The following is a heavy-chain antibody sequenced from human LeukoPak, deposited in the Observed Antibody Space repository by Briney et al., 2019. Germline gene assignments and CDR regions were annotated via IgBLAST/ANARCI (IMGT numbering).Heavy chain of an antibody. CDR2: IRYDGSNK. V-gene: IGHV3-30*02. Sequence: PGGSLRLSCAASGFTFSSYGMHWVRQAPGKGLEWVAFIRYDGSNKYYADSVKGRFTISRDNSKNTLYLQMNSHRAEDTAVYYCAKDERYGDYYFDYWGQGTLVTVSS. CDR3: AKDERYGDYYFDY. D-gene: IGHD4-17*01. CDR1: GFTFSSYG. J-gene: IGHJ4*02.